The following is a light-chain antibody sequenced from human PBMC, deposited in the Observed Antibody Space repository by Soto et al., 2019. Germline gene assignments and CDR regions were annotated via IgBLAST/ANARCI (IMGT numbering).Light chain of an antibody. Sequence: QSALTQPPSVSGSPGQSVTISCTGTSTDFVSYNRVSWYQQPPGTAPKLMIYEVSKRPSGVPDRFSGSKSGNTASLTISGLQVADEADYYCSLYTSENAYVFGTGTKLTVL. CDR1: STDFVSYNR. V-gene: IGLV2-18*01. J-gene: IGLJ1*01. CDR3: SLYTSENAYV. CDR2: EVS.